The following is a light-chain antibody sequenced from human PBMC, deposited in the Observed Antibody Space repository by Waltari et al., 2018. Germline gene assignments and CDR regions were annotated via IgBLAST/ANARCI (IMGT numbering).Light chain of an antibody. Sequence: ASQDITNYLNWYQQKPGKAPKLLIHDASKLESGVPSRFSGSQSGTYFTLTITSLQPEDIATYYCQRYDNLPMFAFGPGTKVDIK. CDR3: QRYDNLPMFA. CDR1: QDITNY. J-gene: IGKJ3*01. V-gene: IGKV1-33*01. CDR2: DAS.